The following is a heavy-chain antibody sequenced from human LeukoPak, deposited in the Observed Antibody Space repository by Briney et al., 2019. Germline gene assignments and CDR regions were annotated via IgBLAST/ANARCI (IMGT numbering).Heavy chain of an antibody. Sequence: SETLSLTCDVSGDSISNSYWTWIRQSPGKGLEWVGYLYYNGKTDYNPSLRSRVIMSLDRSKNQFSLQLTSVTAADTAVYYCAKSNGYGLIDIWGQGTMVTVSS. V-gene: IGHV4-59*12. CDR2: LYYNGKT. J-gene: IGHJ3*02. CDR3: AKSNGYGLIDI. CDR1: GDSISNSY. D-gene: IGHD3-22*01.